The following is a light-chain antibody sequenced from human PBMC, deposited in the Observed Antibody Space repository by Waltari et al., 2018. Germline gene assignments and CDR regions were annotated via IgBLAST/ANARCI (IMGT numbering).Light chain of an antibody. CDR3: LQYNGEPRT. Sequence: IQMTQVPSTPSASVGDRVPITCRASQKINTWLAWHQQKPGKAPKLLIYKASSLESGVPSRFSGSGSGTEFTLTISSLQPDDFATYYCLQYNGEPRTFGQGTKVEVK. V-gene: IGKV1-5*03. CDR1: QKINTW. CDR2: KAS. J-gene: IGKJ1*01.